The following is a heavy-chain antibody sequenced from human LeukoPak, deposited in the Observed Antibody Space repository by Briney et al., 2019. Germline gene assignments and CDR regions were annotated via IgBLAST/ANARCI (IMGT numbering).Heavy chain of an antibody. CDR3: ARGPVVVTAIGGFNWFDP. D-gene: IGHD2-21*02. Sequence: SETLSLTCTVSGYSFSSGYYWGWIRQPPGKGLEWIGSIYHSGSTYYNPSLKSRVTISVDTSKNQFSLKLSSVTAADTAVYYCARGPVVVTAIGGFNWFDPWGQGTLVTVSS. V-gene: IGHV4-38-2*02. J-gene: IGHJ5*02. CDR1: GYSFSSGYY. CDR2: IYHSGST.